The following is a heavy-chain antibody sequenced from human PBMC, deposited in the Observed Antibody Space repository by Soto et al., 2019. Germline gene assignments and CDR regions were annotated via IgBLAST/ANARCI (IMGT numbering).Heavy chain of an antibody. CDR3: ARPNSVLAEYFQH. CDR1: GGSFSGYY. CDR2: INHSGST. J-gene: IGHJ1*01. V-gene: IGHV4-34*01. Sequence: SETLSLTCAVYGGSFSGYYWNWIRQPPGKGLEWIGEINHSGSTNYNPSLKSRVTILVDTSKNQFSLKLSSVTAADTAVYYCARPNSVLAEYFQHWGQGTLVTVSS.